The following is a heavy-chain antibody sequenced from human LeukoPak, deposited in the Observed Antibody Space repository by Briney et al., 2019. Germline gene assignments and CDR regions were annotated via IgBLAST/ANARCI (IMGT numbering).Heavy chain of an antibody. V-gene: IGHV3-66*01. CDR2: IYSGGST. CDR1: GFTVSSNY. Sequence: GGSLRLSCAASGFTVSSNYMSWVRQAPGKGLEWVSVIYSGGSTYYADSVKGRFTISRDNSKNTLYLQMNSLRAEDTAVYYCASTDYYDSSGYPYYYYYYMDVWGKGTTVTISS. CDR3: ASTDYYDSSGYPYYYYYYMDV. D-gene: IGHD3-22*01. J-gene: IGHJ6*03.